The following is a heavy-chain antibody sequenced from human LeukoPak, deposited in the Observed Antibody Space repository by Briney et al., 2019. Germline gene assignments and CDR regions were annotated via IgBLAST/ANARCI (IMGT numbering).Heavy chain of an antibody. CDR3: ARGPVRLARPFDY. D-gene: IGHD3-9*01. CDR2: INHTGST. Sequence: SETLSLTCTVQGGSLSGAYWTWIRQPPGKGLEWIGEINHTGSTNYNPSLKSRVTMSADTPKNQFSLNLTSVTAADTAIYYCARGPVRLARPFDYWGQGNLVTVSS. V-gene: IGHV4-34*01. CDR1: GGSLSGAY. J-gene: IGHJ4*02.